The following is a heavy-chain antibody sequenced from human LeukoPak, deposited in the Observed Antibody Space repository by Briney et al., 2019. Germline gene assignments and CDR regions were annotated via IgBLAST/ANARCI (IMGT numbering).Heavy chain of an antibody. V-gene: IGHV3-49*04. J-gene: IGHJ5*02. CDR3: TRGGGYESVDP. D-gene: IGHD5-12*01. CDR2: IRSKTYGGTT. Sequence: TLSLSCTASGFTFGDYAMSWVRKGQGKGLEWVGFIRSKTYGGTTEYAASVKGRFTSSRDDSKSIAYLQMSSLKTEDTAVFYCTRGGGYESVDPWGQGTLVTVSS. CDR1: GFTFGDYA.